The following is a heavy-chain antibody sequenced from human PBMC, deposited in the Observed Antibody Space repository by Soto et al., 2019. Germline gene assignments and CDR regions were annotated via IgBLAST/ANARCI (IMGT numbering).Heavy chain of an antibody. CDR3: ARDDYGGNPGDY. D-gene: IGHD4-17*01. CDR1: GFTFSSYG. CDR2: ILYDGSNK. J-gene: IGHJ4*02. Sequence: GGSLRLSCAASGFTFSSYGMHWVRQAPGKGLEWVAVILYDGSNKYYADSVKGRFTISRDNSKNTLYLQMNSLRAEDTAVYYCARDDYGGNPGDYWGQGTLVTVSS. V-gene: IGHV3-33*01.